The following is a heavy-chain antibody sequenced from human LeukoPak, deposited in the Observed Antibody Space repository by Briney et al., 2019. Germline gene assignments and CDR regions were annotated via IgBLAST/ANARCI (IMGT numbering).Heavy chain of an antibody. J-gene: IGHJ6*02. V-gene: IGHV4-59*08. CDR1: GGSISSYY. Sequence: SETLSLTCTVSGGSISSYYWSWIRQPPGKGLEWIGYIYDSGSTNYNPSLKSRVTTSLDTSTKKFSLKLTSVTATDTAVFYCARHYYGSGSAPMDVWGQGTTVTVSS. D-gene: IGHD3-10*01. CDR2: IYDSGST. CDR3: ARHYYGSGSAPMDV.